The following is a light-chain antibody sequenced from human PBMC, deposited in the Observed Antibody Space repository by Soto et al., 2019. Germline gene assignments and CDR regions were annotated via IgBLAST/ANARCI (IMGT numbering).Light chain of an antibody. J-gene: IGKJ1*01. V-gene: IGKV1-5*01. CDR1: QSISTW. CDR2: DAS. CDR3: QHYNSYSEA. Sequence: DIQMTQSPSTVSASVGDGVTITCRASQSISTWLAWYQQKPGNAPKLLIYDASTLESGVPSGFSGSGSGTEFTLTISSLQPDDFATYYCQHYNSYSEAFGQGTKVDIK.